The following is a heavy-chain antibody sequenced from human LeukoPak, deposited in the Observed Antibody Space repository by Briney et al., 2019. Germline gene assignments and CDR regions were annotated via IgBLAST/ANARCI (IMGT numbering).Heavy chain of an antibody. CDR2: ISSSSSTI. CDR1: GFTFSSYS. D-gene: IGHD4/OR15-4a*01. J-gene: IGHJ5*02. V-gene: IGHV3-48*01. Sequence: PGGSLRLSCAASGFTFSSYSMNWVRQAPGKGLEWVSYISSSSSTIYYADSVKGRFTISRDNAKNSLYLQMNSLRAEDTAVYYCARAAYGGRLDPWGQGTLVTVSS. CDR3: ARAAYGGRLDP.